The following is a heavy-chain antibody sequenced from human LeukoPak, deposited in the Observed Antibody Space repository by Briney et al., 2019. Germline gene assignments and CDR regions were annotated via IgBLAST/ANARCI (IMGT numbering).Heavy chain of an antibody. Sequence: GSLRLSCAASGFTFSSYWMSWVRQPPGKGLEWIGSVYYTGASYYNPSLKSRVTISIDTSKNHFSLNLTSVTAADTAVYYCARGAPPQNWGQGALVTVSS. J-gene: IGHJ4*02. V-gene: IGHV4-39*07. CDR3: ARGAPPQN. CDR1: GFTFSSYW. CDR2: VYYTGAS.